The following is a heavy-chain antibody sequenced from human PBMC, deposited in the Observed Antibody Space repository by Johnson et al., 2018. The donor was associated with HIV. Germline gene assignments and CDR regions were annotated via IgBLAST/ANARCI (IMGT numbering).Heavy chain of an antibody. Sequence: VQLVESGGGVVQPGRSLRLSCAASGFTFNSYGMHWVRQAPGKGLEWVAFIRYDGSNKYYVDSVKGRFTISRDNSKNTFYLQMNSLRGDDTAVYYCAKDPTDFGADWAFDIWGQGTMVTVSS. CDR3: AKDPTDFGADWAFDI. CDR1: GFTFNSYG. V-gene: IGHV3-30*02. CDR2: IRYDGSNK. D-gene: IGHD3-10*01. J-gene: IGHJ3*02.